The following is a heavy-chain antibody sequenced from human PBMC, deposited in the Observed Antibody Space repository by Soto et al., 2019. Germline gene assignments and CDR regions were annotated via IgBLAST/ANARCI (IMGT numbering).Heavy chain of an antibody. CDR2: IWYDGSNT. D-gene: IGHD4-4*01. V-gene: IGHV3-33*01. CDR3: AGEEATVRHRRGFDY. CDR1: GFTFSSYG. Sequence: QVQLVESGGGVVQPGRSLRLSCAASGFTFSSYGMHWVRQAPGKGLEWVAVIWYDGSNTYYADSVKGRFTISRDYSKNTLYLQMSSLRAEETAVYYCAGEEATVRHRRGFDYWGQGTLVTVSS. J-gene: IGHJ4*02.